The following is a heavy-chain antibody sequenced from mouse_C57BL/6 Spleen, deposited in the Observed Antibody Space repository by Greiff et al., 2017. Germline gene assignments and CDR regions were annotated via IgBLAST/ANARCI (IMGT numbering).Heavy chain of an antibody. D-gene: IGHD3-3*01. J-gene: IGHJ4*01. CDR1: GYTFTDYY. CDR2: INPNNGGT. CDR3: ARLLWDY. Sequence: DVQLQPSGPELVKPGASVKISCKASGYTFTDYYMNWVKQSHGKSLEWIGDINPNNGGTSYNQKFKGKATLTVDKSSSTAYMELRSLTSEDSAVYYCARLLWDYWGQGTSVTVSS. V-gene: IGHV1-26*01.